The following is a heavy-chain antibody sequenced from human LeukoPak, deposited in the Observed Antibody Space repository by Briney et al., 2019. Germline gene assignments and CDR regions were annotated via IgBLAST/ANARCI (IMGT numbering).Heavy chain of an antibody. D-gene: IGHD3-10*01. CDR2: IWSDGITK. CDR3: ARTYYYGSGNYNDAFDI. V-gene: IGHV3-33*01. CDR1: GLPFSIYG. J-gene: IGHJ3*02. Sequence: PGRSLSLSCGASGLPFSIYGMNWVRQAPGKGLEWVAVIWSDGITKYYADSVRGRCTISRDNSKNTLYLQIDSLRAEDTAVYYCARTYYYGSGNYNDAFDIWGQGTMVTVSS.